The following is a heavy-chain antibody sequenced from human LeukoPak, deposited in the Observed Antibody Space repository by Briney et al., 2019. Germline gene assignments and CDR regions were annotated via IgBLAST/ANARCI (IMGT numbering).Heavy chain of an antibody. CDR2: ISYDGSNK. CDR1: GFTFSSYG. D-gene: IGHD2-15*01. V-gene: IGHV3-30*18. J-gene: IGHJ4*02. Sequence: GRSLRLSCAASGFTFSSYGMHWVRQAPGKGREWVAVISYDGSNKYYTDSVKGRFTISRDNSKNTLYLQMDSLRAEDTAVYYCAKDWDIVVVVAATLIDYWGQGTLVTVSS. CDR3: AKDWDIVVVVAATLIDY.